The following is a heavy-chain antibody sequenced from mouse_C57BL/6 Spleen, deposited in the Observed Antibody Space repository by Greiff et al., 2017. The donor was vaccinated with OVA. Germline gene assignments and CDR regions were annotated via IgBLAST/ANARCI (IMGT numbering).Heavy chain of an antibody. V-gene: IGHV5-12*01. CDR1: GFTFSDYY. J-gene: IGHJ4*01. D-gene: IGHD2-4*01. CDR2: ISNGGGST. Sequence: EVKLMESGGGLVQPGGSLKLSCAASGFTFSDYYMYWVRQTPEKRLEWVAYISNGGGSTYYPDTVKGRFTISRDNAKNTLYLQMSRLKSEDTAMYYCARHDYDEGDYWGQGTSVTVSS. CDR3: ARHDYDEGDY.